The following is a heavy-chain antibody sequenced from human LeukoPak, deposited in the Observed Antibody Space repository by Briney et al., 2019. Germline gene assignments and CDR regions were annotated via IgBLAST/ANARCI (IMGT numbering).Heavy chain of an antibody. V-gene: IGHV4-34*01. J-gene: IGHJ4*02. CDR3: ARTNNVFYYFDY. Sequence: SETLSLTCAVYGGSFSGYYWGWIRRPPGKGLEWIGEINHSGSTNYNPSLKSRVTTSVDTSKNQFSLNLSSVTAADTAVYYCARTNNVFYYFDYWGQGTLVTVSS. CDR1: GGSFSGYY. D-gene: IGHD1/OR15-1a*01. CDR2: INHSGST.